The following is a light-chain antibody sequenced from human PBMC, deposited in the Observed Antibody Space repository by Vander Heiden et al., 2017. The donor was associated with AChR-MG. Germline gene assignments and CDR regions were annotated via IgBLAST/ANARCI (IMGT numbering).Light chain of an antibody. CDR1: VLAKKY. J-gene: IGLJ1*01. CDR3: QSGDSRTAV. Sequence: SRELTQPPSVSVSPGQPAILTCSGDVLAKKYSYWYQKRPGQAPTMVVFKDNERPSGIPERFSGSSSGTIVTLTITDVQAEDEADYYCQSGDSRTAVFGTGTKVTVL. CDR2: KDN. V-gene: IGLV3-25*03.